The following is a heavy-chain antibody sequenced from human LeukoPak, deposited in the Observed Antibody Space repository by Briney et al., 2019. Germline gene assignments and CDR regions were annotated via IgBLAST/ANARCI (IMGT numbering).Heavy chain of an antibody. D-gene: IGHD5-24*01. CDR2: IYYSGST. Sequence: SETLSLTCTVSGGSISSSSYYWGWIRQPPGKGLEWIGSIYYSGSTNYNPSLNSRVTISVDTSKNQFSLKLSSVTAADTAVYYCARSDGYSHFDYWGQGTLVTVSS. CDR3: ARSDGYSHFDY. CDR1: GGSISSSSYY. V-gene: IGHV4-39*07. J-gene: IGHJ4*02.